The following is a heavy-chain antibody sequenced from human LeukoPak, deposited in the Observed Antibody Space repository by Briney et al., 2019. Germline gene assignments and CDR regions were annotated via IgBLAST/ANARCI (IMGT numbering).Heavy chain of an antibody. CDR3: AREPLWFGDPLGWFDP. D-gene: IGHD3-10*01. CDR1: GGPISSYY. Sequence: PSETLSLTCAVSGGPISSYYWSWIRQPPGKGLEWIGYIYCSGSTNYNPSLKSRVTISVDTSKNQFSLKLSSVTAADTAVYYCAREPLWFGDPLGWFDPWGQGTLVTVSS. V-gene: IGHV4-59*01. J-gene: IGHJ5*02. CDR2: IYCSGST.